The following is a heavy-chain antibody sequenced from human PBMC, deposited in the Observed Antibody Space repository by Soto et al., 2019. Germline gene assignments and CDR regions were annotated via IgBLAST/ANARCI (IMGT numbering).Heavy chain of an antibody. J-gene: IGHJ4*02. V-gene: IGHV4-4*07. D-gene: IGHD5-12*01. CDR1: GGSISGHS. Sequence: SETLSLTCAVSGGSISGHSWIWIRQPAGKGLEWIGHIYPSGSTSYNPSLRSRVTMSLDTSSNQIFLNLTSVTAADPAVFYCVRGRSYSVYDFWGPGTLVTVSS. CDR3: VRGRSYSVYDF. CDR2: IYPSGST.